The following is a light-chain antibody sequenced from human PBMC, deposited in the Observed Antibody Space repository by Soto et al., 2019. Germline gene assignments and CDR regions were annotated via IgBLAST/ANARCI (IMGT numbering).Light chain of an antibody. CDR2: KAS. V-gene: IGKV1-5*03. Sequence: DIQITQSPSTLSASVGDRVTITCRASQSISSWLAWYQQKPGKAPKLLIYKASSLESGVPSRFSGSGSGTEFTLPISSXQPDDFATYHCQQYNSYSRTFGQGTKVDTK. J-gene: IGKJ2*01. CDR1: QSISSW. CDR3: QQYNSYSRT.